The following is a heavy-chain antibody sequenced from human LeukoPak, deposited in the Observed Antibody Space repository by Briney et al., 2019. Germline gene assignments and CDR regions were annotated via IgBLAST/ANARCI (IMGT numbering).Heavy chain of an antibody. Sequence: PSETLSLTCTVSGGSISPYYWSWIRQSPGKGLEWIGHIYHSGITNHNPSLKSRVTTSVDTSKNQFSLKLSSVTAADTAVYYCARHLAPSSGYLTLDYWGQGTLVTVSS. CDR2: IYHSGIT. CDR3: ARHLAPSSGYLTLDY. CDR1: GGSISPYY. J-gene: IGHJ4*02. D-gene: IGHD3-22*01. V-gene: IGHV4-59*08.